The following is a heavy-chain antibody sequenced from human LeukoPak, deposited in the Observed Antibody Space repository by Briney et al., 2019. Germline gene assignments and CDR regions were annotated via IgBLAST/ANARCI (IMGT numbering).Heavy chain of an antibody. CDR3: AREYKSSSLDY. D-gene: IGHD6-6*01. CDR1: GYTFTGYY. CDR2: INAGNGNT. J-gene: IGHJ4*02. V-gene: IGHV1-3*03. Sequence: ASVKVSCKASGYTFTGYYMHWVRQAPGQRLEWMGWINAGNGNTKYSQEFQGRVTITRDTSASTAYIELSSLISEDMAVYYCAREYKSSSLDYWGQGTLVTVSS.